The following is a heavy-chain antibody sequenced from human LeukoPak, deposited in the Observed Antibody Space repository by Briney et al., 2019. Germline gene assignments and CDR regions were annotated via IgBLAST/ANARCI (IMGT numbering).Heavy chain of an antibody. CDR1: GFTFSSYG. CDR2: ISYDGSNK. J-gene: IGHJ3*02. V-gene: IGHV3-30*03. CDR3: VVDAFDI. Sequence: TGGSLRLSCAASGFTFSSYGMHWVRQAPGKGLEWVAVISYDGSNKYYADSVKGRSTISRDNSKNTLYLQMNSLRAEDTAVYYCVVDAFDIWGQGTMVTVSS. D-gene: IGHD6-6*01.